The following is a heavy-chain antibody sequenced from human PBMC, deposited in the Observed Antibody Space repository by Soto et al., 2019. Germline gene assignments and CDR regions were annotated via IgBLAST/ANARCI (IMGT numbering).Heavy chain of an antibody. D-gene: IGHD2-2*01. CDR3: ARSQGSSTSLEIYYYYYYGMDV. Sequence: QVQLVQSGAEVKKPGSSVKVSCKTSGGTFSSYATSWVRQAPGQGLEWMGGSIPISETTNYAQKFQGRVTITADESKSTAYMELSSLRSEDTAVYYCARSQGSSTSLEIYYYYYYGMDVWGQGTTVTVSS. CDR2: SIPISETT. CDR1: GGTFSSYA. J-gene: IGHJ6*02. V-gene: IGHV1-69*01.